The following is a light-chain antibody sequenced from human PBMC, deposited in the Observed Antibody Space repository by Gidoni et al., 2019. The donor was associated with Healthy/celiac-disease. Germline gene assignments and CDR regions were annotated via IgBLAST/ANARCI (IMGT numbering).Light chain of an antibody. Sequence: IPMTQSPSTLSASVGDRVTSTCRASQSISSWLAWYQQKPGKAPKLLIYKASSLESGVPSRFSGSGSGTEFTRTISSLQPDDFATYYCQQYNSYSITFXQXTRLEIK. V-gene: IGKV1-5*03. CDR3: QQYNSYSIT. CDR2: KAS. CDR1: QSISSW. J-gene: IGKJ5*01.